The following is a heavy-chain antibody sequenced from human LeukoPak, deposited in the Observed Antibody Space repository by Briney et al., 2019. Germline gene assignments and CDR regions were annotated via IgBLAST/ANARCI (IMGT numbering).Heavy chain of an antibody. Sequence: GGSLRLSCAASGFTFSSYSMNWVRQAPGKGLEWVSSISSSSSYIYYADSVKGRFTISRDNAKNSLYLQMNSLRAEDTAVYYCARVGNRDGFFHNWGQGTLLTVSS. CDR1: GFTFSSYS. V-gene: IGHV3-21*01. J-gene: IGHJ4*02. CDR3: ARVGNRDGFFHN. D-gene: IGHD5-24*01. CDR2: ISSSSSYI.